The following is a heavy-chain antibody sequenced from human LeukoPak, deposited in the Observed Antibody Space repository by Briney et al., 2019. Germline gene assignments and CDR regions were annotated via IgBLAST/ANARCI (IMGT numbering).Heavy chain of an antibody. CDR3: ARGGYYYMDV. Sequence: SETLSLTCTVSGGSISPYYWSWVRQPPGKGLEWIAYIFYSGNTNYSPSLKSRVTISLDTSKKQVSLKVSSVTAADTAVYYCARGGYYYMDVWGKGTTVPVSS. V-gene: IGHV4-59*01. CDR1: GGSISPYY. J-gene: IGHJ6*03. CDR2: IFYSGNT.